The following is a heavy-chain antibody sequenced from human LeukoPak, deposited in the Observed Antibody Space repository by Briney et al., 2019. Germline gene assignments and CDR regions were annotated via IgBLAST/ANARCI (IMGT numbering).Heavy chain of an antibody. CDR2: MNPNSGNT. J-gene: IGHJ6*03. CDR3: AIQYYDFWSGYYEYYYMDV. D-gene: IGHD3-3*01. V-gene: IGHV1-8*01. CDR1: GYTFTSYD. Sequence: ASVKVSCKASGYTFTSYDINWVRQATGQGLEWMGWMNPNSGNTGYAQKSQGRVTMTRNTSISTAYMELSSLRSEDTAVYYCAIQYYDFWSGYYEYYYMDVWGKGTTVTVSS.